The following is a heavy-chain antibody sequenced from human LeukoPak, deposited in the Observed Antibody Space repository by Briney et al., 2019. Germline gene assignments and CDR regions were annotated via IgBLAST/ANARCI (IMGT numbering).Heavy chain of an antibody. CDR2: ISYTGIT. V-gene: IGHV4-34*01. CDR1: GGSFSGYY. Sequence: PSETLSLTCAVYGGSFSGYYWGWIRQPPGKGLAWIGSISYTGITYYNPSLKSRVTISVDTSKNQFSLKLSSVTAADTAVYYCARHRTITMVRGVIIKIYYFDYWGQGTLVTVSS. CDR3: ARHRTITMVRGVIIKIYYFDY. J-gene: IGHJ4*02. D-gene: IGHD3-10*01.